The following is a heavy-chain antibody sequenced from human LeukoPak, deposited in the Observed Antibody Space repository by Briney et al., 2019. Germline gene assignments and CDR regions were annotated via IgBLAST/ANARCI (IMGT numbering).Heavy chain of an antibody. CDR1: GGSISSGDYY. CDR3: ARDRSGIAAD. Sequence: PSETLSLTCTVSGGSISSGDYYWSWIRQPPGKGLEWIGCIYYSGSTYYNPSLKSRVTMSVDTSKNQFSLRLSSVTAADTAVFYCARDRSGIAADWGQGILVTVSS. J-gene: IGHJ4*02. CDR2: IYYSGST. V-gene: IGHV4-30-4*01. D-gene: IGHD6-25*01.